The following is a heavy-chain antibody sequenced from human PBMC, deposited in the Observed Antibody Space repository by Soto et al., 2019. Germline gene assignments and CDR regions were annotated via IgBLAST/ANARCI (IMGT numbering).Heavy chain of an antibody. CDR2: IVVGSGNT. V-gene: IGHV1-58*01. Sequence: QMQLVQSGPEVKKPGTSVKVSCKASGFTFTSSAVQWVRQARGQRLEWIGWIVVGSGNTNYAQKFQERVTITGDMSTSTADMELSSLRSDDTAVFYCVARGAVMGYYYGLDVWGQGTTVTVSS. CDR1: GFTFTSSA. J-gene: IGHJ6*02. D-gene: IGHD3-16*01. CDR3: VARGAVMGYYYGLDV.